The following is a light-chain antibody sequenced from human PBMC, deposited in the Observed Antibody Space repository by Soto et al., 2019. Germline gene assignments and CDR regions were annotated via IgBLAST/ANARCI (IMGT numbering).Light chain of an antibody. Sequence: EIVLTQSPGTLSLSPGERATLSCRASQSVSSSYVAWYQQKPGQAPRLLIYGASSRATGIPDRFSGSGSGTDFTLTISRLEPEDCAVYYCQQYGSSPLTFGTGTKVDIK. CDR3: QQYGSSPLT. V-gene: IGKV3-20*01. J-gene: IGKJ3*01. CDR1: QSVSSSY. CDR2: GAS.